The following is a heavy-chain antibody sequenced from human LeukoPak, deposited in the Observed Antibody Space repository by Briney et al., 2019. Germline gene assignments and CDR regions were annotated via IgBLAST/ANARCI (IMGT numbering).Heavy chain of an antibody. Sequence: GGSLRLSCAASGFTFSSYSMNWARQAPGKGLEWVSSISSSSSYIYYADSVKGRFTISRDNAKNSLYLQMNSLRAEDTAVYYCASGLSRALLDYWGQGTLVTVSS. CDR3: ASGLSRALLDY. D-gene: IGHD2/OR15-2a*01. J-gene: IGHJ4*02. CDR2: ISSSSSYI. V-gene: IGHV3-21*01. CDR1: GFTFSSYS.